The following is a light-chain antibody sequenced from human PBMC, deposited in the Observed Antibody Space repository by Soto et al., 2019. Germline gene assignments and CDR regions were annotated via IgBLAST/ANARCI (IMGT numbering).Light chain of an antibody. CDR3: QQYNSFLYT. Sequence: DIPMTQSPSTLSASVGDRVTITCRASQSISGWLAWYQKKPGKAPKLLIYDASSLESGVPSRFSGSGSGTEFTLSISSLQPDDFATYYCQQYNSFLYTFGQGTKLEIK. CDR1: QSISGW. CDR2: DAS. J-gene: IGKJ2*01. V-gene: IGKV1-5*01.